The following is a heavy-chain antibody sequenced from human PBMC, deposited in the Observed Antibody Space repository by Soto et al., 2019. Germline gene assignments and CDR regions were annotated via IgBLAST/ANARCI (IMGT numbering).Heavy chain of an antibody. V-gene: IGHV3-30-3*01. CDR1: GFTFSSYA. D-gene: IGHD4-17*01. CDR3: ARDRLRDYGDHYFDY. J-gene: IGHJ4*02. Sequence: QVQLVESGGGVVQPGRSLRLSCAASGFTFSSYAMHWVRQAPGKGLEWVAVISYDGSNKYYADSVKGRFTISRDNSKNTLYLQMNSLRAEDTAVYYCARDRLRDYGDHYFDYWGQGTLVTVSS. CDR2: ISYDGSNK.